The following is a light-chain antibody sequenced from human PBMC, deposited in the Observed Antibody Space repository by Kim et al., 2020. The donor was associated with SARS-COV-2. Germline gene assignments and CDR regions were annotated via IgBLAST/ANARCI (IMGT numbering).Light chain of an antibody. CDR1: QDISYD. CDR3: LQDHAYPRT. V-gene: IGKV1-6*02. J-gene: IGKJ2*02. CDR2: AAS. Sequence: SASVGDRVTITCRTSQDISYDLGWFQQQPGRAPKLLIYAASKLESGVPSRFSGSGSGTGFTLTISSLQPEDFATYYCLQDHAYPRTFGQGTKLEI.